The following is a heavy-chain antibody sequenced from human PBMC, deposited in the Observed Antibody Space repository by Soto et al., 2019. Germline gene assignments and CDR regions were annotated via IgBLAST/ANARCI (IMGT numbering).Heavy chain of an antibody. Sequence: QVQLQESGPGLVKPSQTLSLTCTVSGGSISSGGYYWSWIRQHPGKGLEWIGYIYYSGSTYYNPSLKSRVTISVDTSKNQFSLKLSSVTAADTAVYFCARASAGDSGLGFGYWGQGTLVTVSS. CDR2: IYYSGST. V-gene: IGHV4-31*03. CDR1: GGSISSGGYY. CDR3: ARASAGDSGLGFGY. D-gene: IGHD2-21*01. J-gene: IGHJ4*02.